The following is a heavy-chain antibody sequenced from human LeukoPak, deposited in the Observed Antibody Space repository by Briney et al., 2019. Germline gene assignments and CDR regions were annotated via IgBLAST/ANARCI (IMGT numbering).Heavy chain of an antibody. CDR1: GFTFSSYA. Sequence: GGSLRLSCAASGFTFSSYAMSWVRQAPGKGLEWVSSISGSGGSTYYADSVKGRFTISRDNSKNTLYLQMNSLRAEDTAVYYCAKDLELEDAFDIWGQGTMVTVSS. CDR3: AKDLELEDAFDI. J-gene: IGHJ3*02. D-gene: IGHD1-1*01. V-gene: IGHV3-23*01. CDR2: ISGSGGST.